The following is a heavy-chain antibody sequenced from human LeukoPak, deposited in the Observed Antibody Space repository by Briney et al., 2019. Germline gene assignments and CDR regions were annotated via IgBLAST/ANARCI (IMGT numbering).Heavy chain of an antibody. V-gene: IGHV3-21*04. J-gene: IGHJ6*03. CDR3: AKDSADFWSGYYFWARYYYYYMDV. Sequence: PGGSLRLSCAASGFTFSSYNMNWVRQAPGKGLEWVSSISSSSDYIYYADLVKGRFTISRDNAKNSLYLQMKSLRAEDTAVYYCAKDSADFWSGYYFWARYYYYYMDVWGKGTTVTVSS. CDR1: GFTFSSYN. CDR2: ISSSSDYI. D-gene: IGHD3-3*01.